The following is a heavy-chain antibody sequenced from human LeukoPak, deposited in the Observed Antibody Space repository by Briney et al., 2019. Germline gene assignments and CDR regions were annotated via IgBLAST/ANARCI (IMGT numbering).Heavy chain of an antibody. CDR2: IYYSGST. CDR3: ARQRYYDSSTDY. CDR1: GGSISSSSYY. J-gene: IGHJ4*02. V-gene: IGHV4-39*01. Sequence: PSETLSLTCTVSGGSISSSSYYWGWIRQPPGKGLEWIGSIYYSGSTYYNPSLKSRVIISVDTSKNQFSLKLSSVTAADTAVYYCARQRYYDSSTDYWGQGTLVTVSS. D-gene: IGHD3-22*01.